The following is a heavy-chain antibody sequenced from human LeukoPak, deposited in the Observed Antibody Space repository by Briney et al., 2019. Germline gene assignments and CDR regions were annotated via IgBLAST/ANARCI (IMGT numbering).Heavy chain of an antibody. CDR3: AKDVFRSSSWLKTDAFDI. V-gene: IGHV3-23*01. CDR1: GFTFSSYG. Sequence: GGSLRLSCAASGFTFSSYGMSWVRQAPGKGLEWVSATSGSGGSTYYADSVKGRFTISRDNSKNTLYLQMNSLRAEDTAVYYCAKDVFRSSSWLKTDAFDIWGQGTMVTVSS. CDR2: TSGSGGST. D-gene: IGHD6-13*01. J-gene: IGHJ3*02.